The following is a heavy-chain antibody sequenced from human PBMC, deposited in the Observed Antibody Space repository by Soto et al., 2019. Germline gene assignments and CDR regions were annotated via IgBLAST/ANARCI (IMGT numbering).Heavy chain of an antibody. J-gene: IGHJ4*02. Sequence: SETLSLTCAVSGSSISSGYYWGWVRPPPGKGLEWIGSFHHSGSISYNPSLMTRVTMSADMSKNEFSLQLSFVTAADRAVYYCARDHYSSGYLVSPYWGQGALVTVSS. V-gene: IGHV4-38-2*02. CDR2: FHHSGSI. CDR1: GSSISSGYY. D-gene: IGHD6-25*01. CDR3: ARDHYSSGYLVSPY.